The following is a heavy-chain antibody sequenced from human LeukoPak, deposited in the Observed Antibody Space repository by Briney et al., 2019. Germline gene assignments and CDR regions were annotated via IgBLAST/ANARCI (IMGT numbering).Heavy chain of an antibody. J-gene: IGHJ5*02. CDR1: GGSFSGYY. D-gene: IGHD6-25*01. Sequence: PSGTLSLTCAVYGGSFSGYYWSWIRQPPGKGLEWIGEINHSGSTNYNPSLKSRVTISVDTSKNQFSLKLSSVTAADTAVYYCARAPRRHWFDPWGQGTLVTVSS. V-gene: IGHV4-34*01. CDR2: INHSGST. CDR3: ARAPRRHWFDP.